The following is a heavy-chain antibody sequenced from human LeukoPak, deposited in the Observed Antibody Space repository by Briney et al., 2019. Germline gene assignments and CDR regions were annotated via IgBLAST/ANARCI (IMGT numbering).Heavy chain of an antibody. J-gene: IGHJ4*02. CDR2: IYYSGST. Sequence: KPSQTLSPPRPVSGGPPTSSTSYPGWIRPPPGKGPARVGTIYYSGSTYYNPSLKSRVTISGDASKNHFSLNLTSMTAADTAVYYCARLPKGLYDYAYWGQGTLVTVSS. CDR3: ARLPKGLYDYAY. CDR1: GGPPTSSTSY. V-gene: IGHV4-39*02. D-gene: IGHD2/OR15-2a*01.